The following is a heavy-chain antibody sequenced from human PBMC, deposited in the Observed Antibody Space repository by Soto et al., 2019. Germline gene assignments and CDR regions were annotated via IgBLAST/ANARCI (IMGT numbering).Heavy chain of an antibody. J-gene: IGHJ6*02. CDR2: MNPNSGNT. Sequence: ASVKVYCTASGYAFTSYDINWVRQATGQGLEWMGWMNPNSGNTGYAQKFQGRVTMTRNTSISTAYMELSSLRSEDTAVYYCWGSSKYYYGMDVWGQGTTVTVSS. CDR1: GYAFTSYD. V-gene: IGHV1-8*01. D-gene: IGHD6-6*01. CDR3: WGSSKYYYGMDV.